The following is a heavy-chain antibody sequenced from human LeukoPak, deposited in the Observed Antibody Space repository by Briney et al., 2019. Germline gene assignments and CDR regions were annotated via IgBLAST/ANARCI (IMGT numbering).Heavy chain of an antibody. D-gene: IGHD1-26*01. J-gene: IGHJ6*03. V-gene: IGHV4-38-2*02. CDR2: IYHSGST. Sequence: SETLSLTCTVSGYSISSGYYWGWIRQPPGKGLEWIGSIYHSGSTYYNPSLKSRVTISVDTSKNQFSLKLSSVTAADTAVYYCARDLLALTSGSYYYYMDVWGKGTTVTVSS. CDR1: GYSISSGYY. CDR3: ARDLLALTSGSYYYYMDV.